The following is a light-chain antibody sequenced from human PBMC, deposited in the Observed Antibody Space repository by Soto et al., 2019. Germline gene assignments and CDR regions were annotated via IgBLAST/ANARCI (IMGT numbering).Light chain of an antibody. Sequence: DIQMTQSPSSLSASVGDTVTITCRASQDIRNELGWYQQKPGTAPKFLIYAPSPLQSGVPSRFGGSGSGTEFTPTIGGLQGEDFSTYCSQQRNNHPLTFGGGTKV. J-gene: IGKJ4*01. CDR1: QDIRNE. CDR2: APS. V-gene: IGKV1-17*01. CDR3: QQRNNHPLT.